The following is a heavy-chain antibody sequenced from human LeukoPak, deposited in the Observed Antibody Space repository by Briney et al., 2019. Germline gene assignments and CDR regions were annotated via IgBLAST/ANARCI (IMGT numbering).Heavy chain of an antibody. V-gene: IGHV3-23*01. J-gene: IGHJ4*02. CDR3: AVLVSVDMGY. Sequence: PGGSLRLSCAASGFTFSSYAMSWVRQAPGKGLEWVSSISGGGGSTYYADSVKGRFTISRDNSKNTLFLQLNSLRAEDTAVYYCAVLVSVDMGYWGQGTLVTVPS. CDR2: ISGGGGST. CDR1: GFTFSSYA. D-gene: IGHD3-3*02.